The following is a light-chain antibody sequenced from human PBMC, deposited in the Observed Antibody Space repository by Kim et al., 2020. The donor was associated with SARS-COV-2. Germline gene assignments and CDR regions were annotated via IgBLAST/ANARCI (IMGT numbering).Light chain of an antibody. CDR1: QSISTY. CDR2: AAS. CDR3: QQSYSTPPYT. V-gene: IGKV1-39*01. Sequence: ASVGDRVTITCRAGQSISTYLNWYQQKPGQAPKLLIYAASSLQSGVPSRFSGSGSGTDFTLTISSLEPEDFATYYCQQSYSTPPYTLGQGTKLEI. J-gene: IGKJ2*01.